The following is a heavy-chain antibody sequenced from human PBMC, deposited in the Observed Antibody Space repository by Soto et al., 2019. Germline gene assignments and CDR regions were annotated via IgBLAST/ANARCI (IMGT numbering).Heavy chain of an antibody. Sequence: QVQLQESGPGLVKPSETLSLTCTVSGGSISSYYWSWIRQPPGKGLEWIGYIDYSGSTDYNPSLKSRVTISVGTSRNQFSLKLNSVTAADTAVYYCVRSSRSWRYWFDPWGQGIPVTVSS. CDR2: IDYSGST. CDR3: VRSSRSWRYWFDP. V-gene: IGHV4-59*01. CDR1: GGSISSYY. J-gene: IGHJ5*02. D-gene: IGHD6-13*01.